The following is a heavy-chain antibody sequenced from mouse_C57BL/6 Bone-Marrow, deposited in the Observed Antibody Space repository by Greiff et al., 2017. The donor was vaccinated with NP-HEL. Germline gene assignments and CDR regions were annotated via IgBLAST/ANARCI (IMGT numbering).Heavy chain of an antibody. V-gene: IGHV1-64*01. CDR3: ARRGDFTTVVDY. CDR1: GYTFTSYW. J-gene: IGHJ2*01. D-gene: IGHD1-1*01. Sequence: QVHVKQPGAELVKPGASVKLSCKASGYTFTSYWMHWVKQRPGQGLEWIGMIHPNSGSTNYNEKFKSKATLTVDKSSSTAYMQLSSLTSEDSTVYNCARRGDFTTVVDYWGHSTTLTVSS. CDR2: IHPNSGST.